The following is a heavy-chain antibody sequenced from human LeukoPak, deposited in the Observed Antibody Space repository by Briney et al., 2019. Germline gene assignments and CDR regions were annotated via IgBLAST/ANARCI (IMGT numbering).Heavy chain of an antibody. Sequence: NPSETLSLTCTVSGGSISSYYWSWIRQPPGKGLEWIGYIYYSGSTNYNPSLKSRVTISGDTSRNQFSLKLSSVTAADTAVYYCAWKYYYDTSGYFYVDSWGQGTLVTVSS. D-gene: IGHD3-22*01. CDR3: AWKYYYDTSGYFYVDS. CDR1: GGSISSYY. CDR2: IYYSGST. J-gene: IGHJ4*02. V-gene: IGHV4-59*08.